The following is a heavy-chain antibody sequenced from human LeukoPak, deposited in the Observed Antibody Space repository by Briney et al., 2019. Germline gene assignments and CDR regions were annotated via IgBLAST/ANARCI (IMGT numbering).Heavy chain of an antibody. Sequence: PSETLSLTCTVSGGSISSYYWSWIRQPPGKGLEWIGYIYYNGRTNYNPSLKSRVAISVDASKNQFSLRLSSVTAADTAVYYCARQGGYSSSPDYWGQGTLVTVSS. CDR3: ARQGGYSSSPDY. J-gene: IGHJ4*02. D-gene: IGHD6-13*01. CDR1: GGSISSYY. V-gene: IGHV4-59*08. CDR2: IYYNGRT.